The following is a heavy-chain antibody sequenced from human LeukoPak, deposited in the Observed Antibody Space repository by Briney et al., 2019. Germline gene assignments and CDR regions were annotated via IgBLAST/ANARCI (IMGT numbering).Heavy chain of an antibody. V-gene: IGHV1-69*13. CDR3: ARDSSPMVYADDWFGP. Sequence: SVKVSCKASGGTFSSYAISWVRQAPGQGLEWMGGIIPIFGTANYAQKFQGRVTITADESTSTAYMELSSLRSEDTAVYYCARDSSPMVYADDWFGPWGQGTLVTVSS. J-gene: IGHJ5*02. D-gene: IGHD2-8*01. CDR1: GGTFSSYA. CDR2: IIPIFGTA.